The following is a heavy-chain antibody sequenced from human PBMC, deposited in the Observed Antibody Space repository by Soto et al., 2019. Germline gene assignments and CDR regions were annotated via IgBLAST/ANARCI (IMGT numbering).Heavy chain of an antibody. D-gene: IGHD3-22*01. J-gene: IGHJ4*02. Sequence: GASVKVSCKASGGTFSRYAINWVRQAPGQGLEWMGGIIPMFGKANYAQKFQGRVTITADESTSTGYLELRSLTSEDTAVYYCARDCTPYDSSGYYYLYWGQGTRVTVSS. CDR1: GGTFSRYA. CDR3: ARDCTPYDSSGYYYLY. V-gene: IGHV1-69*13. CDR2: IIPMFGKA.